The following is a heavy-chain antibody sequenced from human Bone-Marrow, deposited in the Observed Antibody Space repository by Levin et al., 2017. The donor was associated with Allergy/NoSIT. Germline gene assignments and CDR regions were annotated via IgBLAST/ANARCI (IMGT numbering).Heavy chain of an antibody. D-gene: IGHD2-2*01. J-gene: IGHJ5*02. CDR3: ARVSVHQLLPYNWFDP. CDR2: ISSSGSTI. V-gene: IGHV3-48*03. CDR1: GFTFSSYE. Sequence: SGGSLRLSCAASGFTFSSYEMNWVRQAPGKGLEWVSYISSSGSTIYYADSVKGRFTISRDNAKNSLYLQMNSLRAEDTAVYYCARVSVHQLLPYNWFDPWGQGTLVTVSS.